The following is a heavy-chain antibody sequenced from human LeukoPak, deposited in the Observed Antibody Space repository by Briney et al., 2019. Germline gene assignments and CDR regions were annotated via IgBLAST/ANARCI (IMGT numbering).Heavy chain of an antibody. CDR3: ASGYDFWSGYYEGIFDI. CDR2: IYYSGST. D-gene: IGHD3-3*01. V-gene: IGHV4-30-4*08. J-gene: IGHJ3*02. CDR1: GGPISSGDYY. Sequence: PSETLSLTCTVSGGPISSGDYYWSWIRQPPGKGLEWIGYIYYSGSTYYNPSLKSRVTISVDTSKNQFSLKLSSVTAADTAVYYCASGYDFWSGYYEGIFDIWGQGTMVTVSS.